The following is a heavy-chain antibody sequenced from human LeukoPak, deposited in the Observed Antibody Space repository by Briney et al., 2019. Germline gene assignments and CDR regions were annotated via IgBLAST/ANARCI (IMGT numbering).Heavy chain of an antibody. Sequence: SETLSLTCGVSGDSSISTNSYWGWIRQPPGRGLEWIGSIYYSGTSYYNPSLKSRVTISVDTSKNQFSLKVTSLTAVDTAVYYCARGPTISETGYFDYWGQGTLVTVSS. V-gene: IGHV4-39*07. CDR3: ARGPTISETGYFDY. D-gene: IGHD1-1*01. CDR2: IYYSGTS. J-gene: IGHJ4*03. CDR1: GDSSISTNSY.